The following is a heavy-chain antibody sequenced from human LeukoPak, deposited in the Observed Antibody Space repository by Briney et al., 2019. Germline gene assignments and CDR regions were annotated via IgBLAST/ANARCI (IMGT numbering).Heavy chain of an antibody. CDR2: INPNSGGT. V-gene: IGHV1-2*02. D-gene: IGHD2-15*01. CDR1: GYTFTGYY. CDR3: AREERELGYCSGGSCWGNWFDP. J-gene: IGHJ5*02. Sequence: ASVKVSCKASGYTFTGYYMHWVRQAPGQGLEWMGWINPNSGGTNYAQKFQGRVTMTRDTSISTAYMELNRLRSDDTAVYYCAREERELGYCSGGSCWGNWFDPWGQGTLVTVSS.